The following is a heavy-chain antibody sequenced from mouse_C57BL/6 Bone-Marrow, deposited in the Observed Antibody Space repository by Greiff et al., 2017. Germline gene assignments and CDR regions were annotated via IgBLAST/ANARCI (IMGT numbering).Heavy chain of an antibody. CDR2: INPSSGYT. CDR3: ARYYYGSNH. J-gene: IGHJ3*01. V-gene: IGHV1-7*01. CDR1: GYTFTSYW. D-gene: IGHD1-1*01. Sequence: VQLQQSGAELAKPGASVKLSCKASGYTFTSYWMHWVKQRPGQGLEWIGYINPSSGYTNYNEKFKSKATLTVDKSSSTAYMQLSSLTSEDSAVYYCARYYYGSNHWGQGTLVTVSA.